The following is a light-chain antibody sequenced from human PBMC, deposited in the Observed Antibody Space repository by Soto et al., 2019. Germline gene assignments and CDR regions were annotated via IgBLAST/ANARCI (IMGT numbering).Light chain of an antibody. J-gene: IGLJ1*01. Sequence: QSTLTQPASVSGSPGQSITISCTGTSSVVGGYNFATWYQQHPGEAPKLMIHDVSSRASGVPNRFSGSKSGTTASLTISGLQAEDEADYYSCSYASSTSYVFGTGTKATVL. CDR2: DVS. V-gene: IGLV2-14*03. CDR1: SSVVGGYNF. CDR3: CSYASSTSYV.